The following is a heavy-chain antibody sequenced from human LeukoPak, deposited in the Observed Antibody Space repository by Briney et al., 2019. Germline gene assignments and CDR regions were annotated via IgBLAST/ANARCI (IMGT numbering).Heavy chain of an antibody. Sequence: SVKVSCKASEGTFSSYAISWVRQAPGQGLEWMGGIIPIFGTANYAQKFQGRVTITADESTSTAYMELSSLRSEDTAVYYCAKSGYSSGWYEFNWFDPWGQGTLVTVSS. J-gene: IGHJ5*02. CDR3: AKSGYSSGWYEFNWFDP. D-gene: IGHD6-19*01. V-gene: IGHV1-69*13. CDR2: IIPIFGTA. CDR1: EGTFSSYA.